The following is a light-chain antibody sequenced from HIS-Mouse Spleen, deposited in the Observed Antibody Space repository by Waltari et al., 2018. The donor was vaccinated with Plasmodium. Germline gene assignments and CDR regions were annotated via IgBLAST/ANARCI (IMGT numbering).Light chain of an antibody. CDR2: EVS. CDR1: SSDVGGYNY. Sequence: QSALTQPASVSGSPGQSITISFTGTSSDVGGYNYVSWYQQHPGKAPKLMIYEVSNRPSGVSKRFSGSKSGNTASLTISGLQAEDEADYYCSSYTSSSTLVFGTGTKVTVL. V-gene: IGLV2-14*01. J-gene: IGLJ1*01. CDR3: SSYTSSSTLV.